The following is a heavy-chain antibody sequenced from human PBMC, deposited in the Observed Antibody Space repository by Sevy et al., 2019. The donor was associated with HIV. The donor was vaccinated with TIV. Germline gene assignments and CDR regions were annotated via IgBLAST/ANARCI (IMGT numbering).Heavy chain of an antibody. D-gene: IGHD5-12*01. J-gene: IGHJ5*02. CDR2: IYYTGST. V-gene: IGHV4-59*12. Sequence: SETLSLTCTVSGGSISAYYWSWIRQPPGKGLEYLGYIYYTGSTNYNPSLKIRVTISVDTSKNQYSLKLSSVTAADTAVYYCASAPPVRSGDDSLNWFDPWGQGTLVTVSS. CDR3: ASAPPVRSGDDSLNWFDP. CDR1: GGSISAYY.